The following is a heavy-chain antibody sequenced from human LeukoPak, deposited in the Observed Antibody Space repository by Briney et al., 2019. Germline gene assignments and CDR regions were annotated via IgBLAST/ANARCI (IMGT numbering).Heavy chain of an antibody. Sequence: NPSGTLSLTCAVSGGSISSSNWWSWVRQPPGKGLEWIGEIYHSGSTNYNPSLKSRVTISVDKSKNQFSLKLSSVTAADTAVYYCARDSIAAAGLYYFDYWGQGTLVTVSS. CDR1: GGSISSSNW. D-gene: IGHD6-13*01. CDR3: ARDSIAAAGLYYFDY. J-gene: IGHJ4*02. CDR2: IYHSGST. V-gene: IGHV4-4*02.